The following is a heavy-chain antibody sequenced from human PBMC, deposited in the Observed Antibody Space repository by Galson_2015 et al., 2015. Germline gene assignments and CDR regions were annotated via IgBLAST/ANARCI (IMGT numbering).Heavy chain of an antibody. Sequence: CAISGDSVSSHSAAWNWIRQSPSRGLEWLGRTYYRSKWYNDYAVSVKSRITINPDTSKNQFSLQLSSVTPEDTAVYYCAREVQRIYYFDHWGQGTLVTVSS. CDR1: GDSVSSHSAA. CDR3: AREVQRIYYFDH. V-gene: IGHV6-1*01. D-gene: IGHD6-25*01. J-gene: IGHJ4*02. CDR2: TYYRSKWYN.